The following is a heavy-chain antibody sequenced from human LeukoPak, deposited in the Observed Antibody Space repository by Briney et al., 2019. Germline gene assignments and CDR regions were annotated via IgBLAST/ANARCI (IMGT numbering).Heavy chain of an antibody. V-gene: IGHV4-30-4*01. J-gene: IGHJ6*02. CDR3: ARRARHSSGYYYYYGMDV. Sequence: PSETLSLTCAVSGGSISSGDYYWSWIRQPPGKGLEWIGYIYYSGSTYYNPSLKSRVTISVDTSKNQFSLKLSSVTAADTAVYYCARRARHSSGYYYYYGMDVWGQGTTVTVSS. CDR1: GGSISSGDYY. CDR2: IYYSGST. D-gene: IGHD3-22*01.